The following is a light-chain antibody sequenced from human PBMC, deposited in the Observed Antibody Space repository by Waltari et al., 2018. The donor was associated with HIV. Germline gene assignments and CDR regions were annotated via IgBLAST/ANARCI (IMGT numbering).Light chain of an antibody. CDR3: TSYTSSSSLNYV. CDR1: SSDVGGYDY. J-gene: IGLJ1*01. Sequence: QSALTQPASVSGSPGQSITISCTGTSSDVGGYDYVSWYQHHPGKAPTVMIYEVGNRPSGVSDRFSGSKSGNTASLTISGLQTEDEADYYCTSYTSSSSLNYVFGTGTKVTVL. V-gene: IGLV2-14*01. CDR2: EVG.